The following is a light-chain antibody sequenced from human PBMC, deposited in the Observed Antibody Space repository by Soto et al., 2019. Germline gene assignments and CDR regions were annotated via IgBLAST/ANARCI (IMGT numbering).Light chain of an antibody. V-gene: IGLV2-14*01. CDR3: SSYTSSSTWV. CDR2: EVS. J-gene: IGLJ3*02. Sequence: QSALTQPASVSGSPGQSITISCTGTSSDVGGYNSVSWYQQYPGKVPKLMIYEVSNRPSGVSNRFSGSKSANTASLAISGLQAEDEADYYFSSYTSSSTWVFGGGTKLTVL. CDR1: SSDVGGYNS.